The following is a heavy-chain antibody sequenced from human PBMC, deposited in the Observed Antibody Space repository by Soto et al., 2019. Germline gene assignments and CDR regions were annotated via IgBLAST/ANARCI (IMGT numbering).Heavy chain of an antibody. D-gene: IGHD3-10*01. Sequence: PGGSLRLSCAASGFTFSSYAMSWVRQAPGKGLEWVSAISGSGGSTYYADSVKGRFTISRDNSKNTLYLQMNSLRAEDTAVYYCAKARLDYYGSGSYYEYYFDYWGQGTLVTVSS. CDR2: ISGSGGST. CDR1: GFTFSSYA. V-gene: IGHV3-23*01. J-gene: IGHJ4*02. CDR3: AKARLDYYGSGSYYEYYFDY.